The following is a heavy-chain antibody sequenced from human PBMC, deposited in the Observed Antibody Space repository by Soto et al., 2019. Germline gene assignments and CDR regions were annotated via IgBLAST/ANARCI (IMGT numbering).Heavy chain of an antibody. D-gene: IGHD6-19*01. CDR3: ARYPNPTVAGLPFDL. J-gene: IGHJ4*02. Sequence: GGSLRLSCVASGFTFSSYWMSWVRQAPGKGLEWVAHTRQDGGQEYYVDSVKGRFTISRDNAKNSLYLQMNSLRVEDTAVYYCARYPNPTVAGLPFDLWGQGTLVTVSS. CDR1: GFTFSSYW. CDR2: TRQDGGQE. V-gene: IGHV3-7*03.